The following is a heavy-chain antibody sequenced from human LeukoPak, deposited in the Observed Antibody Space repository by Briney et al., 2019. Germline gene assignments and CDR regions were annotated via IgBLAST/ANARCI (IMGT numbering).Heavy chain of an antibody. CDR2: IYYSGST. CDR3: ARVDPDSSSTLEVFDY. Sequence: SETLCLTCTVSGGSISSYYWSWIWQPPGKGLEWIGYIYYSGSTNYNPSLKSRVTISVDTSKNQFSLKLSSVTAADTAVYYCARVDPDSSSTLEVFDYWGQGTLVTVSS. CDR1: GGSISSYY. D-gene: IGHD6-6*01. V-gene: IGHV4-59*01. J-gene: IGHJ4*02.